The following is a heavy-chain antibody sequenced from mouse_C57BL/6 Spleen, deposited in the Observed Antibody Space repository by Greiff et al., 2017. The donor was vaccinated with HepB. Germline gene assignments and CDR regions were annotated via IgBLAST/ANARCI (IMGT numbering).Heavy chain of an antibody. J-gene: IGHJ1*03. D-gene: IGHD2-4*01. CDR1: GSTLPDYY. V-gene: IGHV1-77*01. CDR3: ANYYDYWYFDV. Sequence: QVQLQQSGAELVKPGASVKISCKASGSTLPDYYINWVKQRPGQGLEWIGKIGPGSGSTYYNEKFKVKATLTADKSSSTAYMQLSSLTSEDSAVYFCANYYDYWYFDVWGTGTTVTVSS. CDR2: IGPGSGST.